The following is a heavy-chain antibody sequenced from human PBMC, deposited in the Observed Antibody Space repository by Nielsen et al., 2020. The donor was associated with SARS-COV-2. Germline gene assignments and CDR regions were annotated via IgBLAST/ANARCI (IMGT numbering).Heavy chain of an antibody. J-gene: IGHJ4*02. CDR3: ARSRGCSATSCFFDH. CDR1: GYTFTAYA. D-gene: IGHD2-2*01. CDR2: INSDSGNT. Sequence: ASVKVSCKASGYTFTAYAIHWVRQDPGQRLEWMGWINSDSGNTKYSQKFRGRVTITRDTSASTAYMELSGLSSEDTAVYYCARSRGCSATSCFFDHWGQGTLVTVSS. V-gene: IGHV1-3*04.